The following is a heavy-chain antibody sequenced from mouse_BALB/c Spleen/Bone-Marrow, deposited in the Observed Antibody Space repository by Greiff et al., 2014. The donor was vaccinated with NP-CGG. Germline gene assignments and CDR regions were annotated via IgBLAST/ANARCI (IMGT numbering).Heavy chain of an antibody. Sequence: EVKLEESGAELVKPGASVKLSCTASGFNIKDTYIHWVNQRPEQGLEWIGRIDPANGFAKYDPKFQGKATITADTSSNTAYLHLSGLTSEDTAVYYCARAYYGNYPYVMDYWGQGTSVTVSS. CDR3: ARAYYGNYPYVMDY. D-gene: IGHD2-10*01. V-gene: IGHV14-3*02. J-gene: IGHJ4*01. CDR2: IDPANGFA. CDR1: GFNIKDTY.